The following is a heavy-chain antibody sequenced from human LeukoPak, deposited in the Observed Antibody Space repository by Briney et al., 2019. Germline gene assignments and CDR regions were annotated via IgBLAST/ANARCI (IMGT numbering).Heavy chain of an antibody. CDR3: ARDRGYYYDSSGTGYFDY. Sequence: GGSLRLSCAASGFTFSSYWMNWVRQAPGKGLVWVSRINGDGSSTNYADSVKGRFTISRDNAKNSLYLQMNSLRAEDTALYYCARDRGYYYDSSGTGYFDYWGQGTLVTVSS. D-gene: IGHD3-22*01. J-gene: IGHJ4*02. CDR1: GFTFSSYW. CDR2: INGDGSST. V-gene: IGHV3-74*01.